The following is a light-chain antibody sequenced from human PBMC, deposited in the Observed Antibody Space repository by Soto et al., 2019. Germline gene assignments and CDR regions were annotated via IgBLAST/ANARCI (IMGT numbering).Light chain of an antibody. Sequence: QSVLTQPASVSGSLGQSITISCTGTSSDVGGYNHVSWYQQHPGKAPKVLIYEVNNRPAGVSSRFSGSKSGYTASLTISGLQAEDEADYYCNSYRDTNTFWVFGGGTKVTVL. CDR3: NSYRDTNTFWV. CDR1: SSDVGGYNH. J-gene: IGLJ3*02. V-gene: IGLV2-14*01. CDR2: EVN.